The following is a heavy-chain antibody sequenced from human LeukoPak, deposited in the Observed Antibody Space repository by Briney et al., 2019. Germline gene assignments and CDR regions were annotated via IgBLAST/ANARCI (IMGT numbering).Heavy chain of an antibody. CDR1: GFTFSSYG. CDR2: IWYDGSNK. Sequence: GGSLRLSCAASGFTFSSYGMHWVRQAPGKGLEWVAVIWYDGSNKYYADSVKGRFTISRDNSKNTLYLQTNSLRAEDTAVYYCARVSSSWYYFDYWGQGTLVTVSS. D-gene: IGHD6-13*01. J-gene: IGHJ4*02. CDR3: ARVSSSWYYFDY. V-gene: IGHV3-33*01.